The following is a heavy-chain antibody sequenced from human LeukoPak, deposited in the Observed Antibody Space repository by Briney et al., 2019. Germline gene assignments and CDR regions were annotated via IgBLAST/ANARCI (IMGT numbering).Heavy chain of an antibody. CDR1: GGSFSGYY. Sequence: SETLSLTCAVYGGSFSGYYWSWIRQPPGKGLEWIGRIYSSGSTNYNPSLKSRVTMSVDTSKNQFSLKLSSVTAEDTAVYYCARYGSGSYPPYNWFDPWGQGTLVTVSS. CDR3: ARYGSGSYPPYNWFDP. D-gene: IGHD3-10*01. J-gene: IGHJ5*02. CDR2: IYSSGST. V-gene: IGHV4-59*10.